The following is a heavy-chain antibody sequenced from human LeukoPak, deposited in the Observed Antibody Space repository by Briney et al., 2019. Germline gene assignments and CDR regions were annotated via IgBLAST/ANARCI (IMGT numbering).Heavy chain of an antibody. D-gene: IGHD3-10*01. V-gene: IGHV3-23*01. J-gene: IGHJ5*02. CDR1: GFTFSSYA. CDR3: AKSEALWFGVLLGTLLLDP. Sequence: GGSLRHFCAASGFTFSSYAMSWVRQAPGKGLEWVSAISGSGGSTYYADSVKGRFTISRDNSTNTLYLQMNSLRAEDTAVYYCAKSEALWFGVLLGTLLLDPGRRGTLVTVSS. CDR2: ISGSGGST.